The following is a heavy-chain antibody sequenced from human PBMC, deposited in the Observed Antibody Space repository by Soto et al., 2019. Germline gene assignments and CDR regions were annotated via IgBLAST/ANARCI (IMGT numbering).Heavy chain of an antibody. CDR3: ARDYVFVGRFSGPPCSFYSYSGMDV. CDR2: INHIGVT. CDR1: GGSFSGYY. V-gene: IGHV4-34*01. Sequence: PSETLSLTCAVFGGSFSGYYWGWVRQPPGKGLEWIGDINHIGVTNYNPSLKSRVTISRDTSKNQLFLNLTSVTAADTAVYYCARDYVFVGRFSGPPCSFYSYSGMDVWGQGTRVTVSS. J-gene: IGHJ6*02. D-gene: IGHD3-10*02.